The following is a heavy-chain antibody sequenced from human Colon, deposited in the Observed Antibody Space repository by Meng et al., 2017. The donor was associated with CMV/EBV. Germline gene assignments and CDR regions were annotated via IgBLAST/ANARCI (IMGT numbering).Heavy chain of an antibody. CDR3: AKGQQLGDS. CDR1: GFTFISYS. D-gene: IGHD6-13*01. CDR2: ISSSSSYM. Sequence: LSCAASGFTFISYSMNWVRQAPGMGLEWVSSISSSSSYMYYSDSVKGRFTISRDNSKSTLYLQMNNLRPEDTAVYFCAKGQQLGDSWGQGTLVTVSS. V-gene: IGHV3-21*04. J-gene: IGHJ4*02.